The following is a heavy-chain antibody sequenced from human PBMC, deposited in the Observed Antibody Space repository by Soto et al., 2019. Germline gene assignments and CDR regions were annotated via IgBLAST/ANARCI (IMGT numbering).Heavy chain of an antibody. CDR2: VSGTGGSA. V-gene: IGHV3-23*01. J-gene: IGHJ4*02. CDR1: GFTFSSYA. CDR3: AKDGYSSAQPFDY. Sequence: EVQLLESGGGLVRPGGSLRLSCAASGFTFSSYAMTWVRQAPGKGLEWVSGVSGTGGSAYYADSVKGRFTISRDNSKNTLYLQMNSLRAEDTAVYYCAKDGYSSAQPFDYWGQGTLVTVSS. D-gene: IGHD6-19*01.